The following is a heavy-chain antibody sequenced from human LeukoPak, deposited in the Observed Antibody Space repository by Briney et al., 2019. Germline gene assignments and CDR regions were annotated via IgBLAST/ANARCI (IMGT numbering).Heavy chain of an antibody. CDR3: ARDLVAVAGTEYYFDY. V-gene: IGHV4-61*02. CDR2: IYTSGST. CDR1: GGSISSGSYY. J-gene: IGHJ4*02. D-gene: IGHD6-19*01. Sequence: PSQTLSLTCTVSGGSISSGSYYWSWIRQPAGKVLEWIGRIYTSGSTNYNPSLKSRVTISVDTSKNQFSLKLSSVTAADTAVYYCARDLVAVAGTEYYFDYWGQGTLVTVSS.